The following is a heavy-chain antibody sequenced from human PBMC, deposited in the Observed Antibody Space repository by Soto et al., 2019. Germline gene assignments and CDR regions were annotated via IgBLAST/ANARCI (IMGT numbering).Heavy chain of an antibody. CDR2: ISYDGSNK. CDR3: AKLFVGAANWFDP. D-gene: IGHD2-15*01. Sequence: GSLRLSCAAAGLTLSSYGMHWVRQAPGKGLEWVAVISYDGSNKYYADSVKGRFTISRDNSKNTLYLQMNSLRAEDTAVYYWAKLFVGAANWFDPWGQGTLVTVSS. J-gene: IGHJ5*02. V-gene: IGHV3-30*18. CDR1: GLTLSSYG.